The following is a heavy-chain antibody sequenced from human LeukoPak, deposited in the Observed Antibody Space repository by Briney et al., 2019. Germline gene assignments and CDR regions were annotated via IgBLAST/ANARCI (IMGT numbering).Heavy chain of an antibody. CDR3: AKAYHYGAGSSFDD. CDR1: GFTFTNYA. V-gene: IGHV3-23*01. D-gene: IGHD3-10*01. Sequence: PGGSLRLSCAASGFTFTNYAMSWVRQAPGKGLEWVSAINDRGDNTYYADSVKGRFSIPRDNSQNTQYLQMNSLRAEDTAIYYCAKAYHYGAGSSFDDWGQGILVTVSS. J-gene: IGHJ4*02. CDR2: INDRGDNT.